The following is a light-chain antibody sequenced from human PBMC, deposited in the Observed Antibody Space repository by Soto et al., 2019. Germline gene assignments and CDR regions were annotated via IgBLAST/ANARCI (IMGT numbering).Light chain of an antibody. CDR2: ANS. J-gene: IGLJ2*01. Sequence: QSVLTQPPSVSGAPGQRVTIPCTGSSSNIGAGYDVHWYQHLPGTAPKLLIHANSNRPSGVPDRFSGSKSGTSASLAITGLQAEDEADSSCQSYDSSLRGVLFGGWTKLTVL. CDR1: SSNIGAGYD. CDR3: QSYDSSLRGVL. V-gene: IGLV1-40*01.